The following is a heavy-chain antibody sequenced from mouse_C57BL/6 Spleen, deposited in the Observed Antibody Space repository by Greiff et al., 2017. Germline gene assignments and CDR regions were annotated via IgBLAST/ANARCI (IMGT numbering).Heavy chain of an antibody. V-gene: IGHV5-17*01. CDR1: GFTFSDYG. J-gene: IGHJ4*01. CDR2: ISSGSSTI. CDR3: ERGGTVVAPYAMDY. Sequence: EVKLVESGGGLVKPGGSLKLSCAASGFTFSDYGMHWVRQAPEKGLEWVAYISSGSSTIYYADTVKGRFTISRDNAKNTLFLQMTSLRSEDTAMYYCERGGTVVAPYAMDYWGQGTSVTVSS. D-gene: IGHD1-1*01.